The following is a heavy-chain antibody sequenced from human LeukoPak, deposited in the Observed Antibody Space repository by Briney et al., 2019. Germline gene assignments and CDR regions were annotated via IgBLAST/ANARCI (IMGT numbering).Heavy chain of an antibody. J-gene: IGHJ4*02. V-gene: IGHV4-38-2*02. CDR3: ARSEQLIRTFDY. CDR2: IYHSGST. Sequence: PSETLSLTCTVSGYSISSGYYWGWIRQPPGKGLEWIGSIYHSGSTYYNPSLKSRVTISVDTSKNQFSLKLSSVTAADTAVYYCARSEQLIRTFDYWGQGTLVTVSS. CDR1: GYSISSGYY. D-gene: IGHD6-13*01.